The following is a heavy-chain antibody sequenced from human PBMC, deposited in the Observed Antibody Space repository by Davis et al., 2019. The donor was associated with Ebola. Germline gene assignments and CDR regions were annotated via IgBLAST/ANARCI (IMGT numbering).Heavy chain of an antibody. CDR1: GGSFSGYD. CDR2: INYSGST. D-gene: IGHD3-9*01. CDR3: TRVRRLTGDY. Sequence: SETLSLTCAVYGGSFSGYDWSWIRQSPGKGLEWTVDINYSGSTNYNPSLNNRVTISTDTSKNNFSLKLTSVTSADTAVYYCTRVRRLTGDYLGQGTLVTVSS. V-gene: IGHV4-34*01. J-gene: IGHJ4*02.